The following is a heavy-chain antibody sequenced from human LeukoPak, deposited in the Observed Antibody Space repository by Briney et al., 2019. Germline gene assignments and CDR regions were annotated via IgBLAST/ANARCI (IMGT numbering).Heavy chain of an antibody. CDR1: GGSISSGGYY. CDR2: IYYSGST. Sequence: SETLSLTCTVSGGSISSGGYYWSWIRQHPGKGLEWIGYIYYSGSTYYNPSLKSRVTISVDTSKNQFSLKLSSVTAADTAVYYCARRRRTGGYDSLSVWFDPWGEGTLVPVSS. J-gene: IGHJ5*02. D-gene: IGHD5-12*01. V-gene: IGHV4-31*03. CDR3: ARRRRTGGYDSLSVWFDP.